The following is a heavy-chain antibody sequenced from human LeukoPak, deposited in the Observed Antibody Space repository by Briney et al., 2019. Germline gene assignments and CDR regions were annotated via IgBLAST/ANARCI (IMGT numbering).Heavy chain of an antibody. J-gene: IGHJ5*02. V-gene: IGHV3-49*04. D-gene: IGHD2-21*02. Sequence: GGSLRLSCTVSGFTFGDYAMSWVRQAPGKGLEWVSFIRSKTYGGTREYAASVKGRFTISRDDSKSIAYLQMNSLKTEDTAVYYCTRDRCGGDCSPGWFDPWGQGTLVTVSS. CDR3: TRDRCGGDCSPGWFDP. CDR2: IRSKTYGGTR. CDR1: GFTFGDYA.